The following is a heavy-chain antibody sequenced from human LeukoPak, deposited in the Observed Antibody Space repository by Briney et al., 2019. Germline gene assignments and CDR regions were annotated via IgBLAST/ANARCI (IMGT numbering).Heavy chain of an antibody. CDR2: ISYDGSNR. J-gene: IGHJ4*02. D-gene: IGHD3-3*01. Sequence: GGSLRLSCAASGFTFSSYAMHWVRQAPGKGLEWVAVISYDGSNRYYADSVKGRFTISRDNSKNTLYLQMNSLRAEDTAVYYCARAGRFLEWLFPFLDYWGQGTLVTVSS. CDR3: ARAGRFLEWLFPFLDY. CDR1: GFTFSSYA. V-gene: IGHV3-30-3*01.